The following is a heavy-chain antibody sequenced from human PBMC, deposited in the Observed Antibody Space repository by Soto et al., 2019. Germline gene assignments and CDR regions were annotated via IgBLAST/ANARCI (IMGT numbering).Heavy chain of an antibody. D-gene: IGHD2-15*01. Sequence: PGGSLRLSCNASGFTVSSTYMSWVRQAPGMGLEWVAVIESGGSTHYADSVKGRFTISRDIPKNMIYLQLHTLRAEDTAVYYCAKDLGPLRLLNYYFYGLYVWRQGTAVTVSS. CDR1: GFTVSSTY. CDR3: AKDLGPLRLLNYYFYGLYV. J-gene: IGHJ6*02. V-gene: IGHV3-53*01. CDR2: IESGGST.